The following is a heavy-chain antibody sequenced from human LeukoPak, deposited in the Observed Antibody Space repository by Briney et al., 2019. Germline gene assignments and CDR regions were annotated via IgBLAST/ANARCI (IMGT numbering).Heavy chain of an antibody. J-gene: IGHJ4*02. CDR2: ISSSGSTI. V-gene: IGHV3-11*01. CDR3: ARIGGSGSYYNLPFDY. Sequence: KPGGSLRLSCAASGFTFSAYYMSWIRQAPGKGLEWVSYISSSGSTIYYADSVKGRFTISRDNAKNSLYLQMNSLRAEDTAVYYCARIGGSGSYYNLPFDYWGQGTLVTVSS. D-gene: IGHD3-10*01. CDR1: GFTFSAYY.